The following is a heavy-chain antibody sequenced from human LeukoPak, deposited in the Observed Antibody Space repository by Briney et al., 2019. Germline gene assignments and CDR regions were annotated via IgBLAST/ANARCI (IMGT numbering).Heavy chain of an antibody. Sequence: GPSLSPSRALYASSVVNYAPSSVRQAPGKRLEWVSALSGRVDSTNYADSVKGRFTISRDNSKNTISLQINSLRVDDPAVNYCARDRWYKSGCQSPDYWGQGTLVTVSS. CDR2: LSGRVDST. V-gene: IGHV3-23*01. D-gene: IGHD4-23*01. CDR3: ARDRWYKSGCQSPDY. J-gene: IGHJ4*02. CDR1: ASSVVNYA.